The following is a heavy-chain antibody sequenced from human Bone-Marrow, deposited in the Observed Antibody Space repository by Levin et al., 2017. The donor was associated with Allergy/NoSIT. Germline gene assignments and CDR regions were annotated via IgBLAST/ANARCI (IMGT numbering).Heavy chain of an antibody. CDR2: ISVYNGDT. CDR3: ARDGHGRGLDWLDP. D-gene: IGHD2-15*01. J-gene: IGHJ5*02. Sequence: PGGSLRLSCKASGYSFSDYGISWVRQAPGQGLEWMGWISVYNGDTKYAERLQDRVTMTTDTSTTTAYMELRSLTSDDTAIYYCARDGHGRGLDWLDPWGQGTLVTVSS. V-gene: IGHV1-18*01. CDR1: GYSFSDYG.